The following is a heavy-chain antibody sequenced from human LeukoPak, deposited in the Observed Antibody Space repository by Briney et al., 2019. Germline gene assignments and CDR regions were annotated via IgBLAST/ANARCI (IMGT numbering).Heavy chain of an antibody. CDR3: TGSFGELSFFDY. J-gene: IGHJ4*02. CDR1: GFTFGDSG. D-gene: IGHD3-10*01. CDR2: IRSKPYGGTT. V-gene: IGHV3-49*04. Sequence: GGSLRLSCIASGFTFGDSGMSWVRQAPGKGLEWVGLIRSKPYGGTTEYAESEKGRFTIPRDDSKSIAYLQMNSLKTEDTAVYFCTGSFGELSFFDYWGQGTLVTVSS.